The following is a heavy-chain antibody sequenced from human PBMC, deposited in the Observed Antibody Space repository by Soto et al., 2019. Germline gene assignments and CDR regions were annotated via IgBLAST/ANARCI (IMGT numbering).Heavy chain of an antibody. V-gene: IGHV3-21*06. J-gene: IGHJ3*02. CDR1: DSTFRSYS. CDR2: ISSGSSVI. Sequence: EVQLVESGGGLVKPGESLRLSCVASDSTFRSYSMNWVRQAPGRGLEWVSIISSGSSVIFYADSMKGRFTISRDNAKNSLYLQMNSLSAQDTAVYYCASGGRGYTKVDAFDIWGQGTMVTVSS. CDR3: ASGGRGYTKVDAFDI. D-gene: IGHD2-2*02.